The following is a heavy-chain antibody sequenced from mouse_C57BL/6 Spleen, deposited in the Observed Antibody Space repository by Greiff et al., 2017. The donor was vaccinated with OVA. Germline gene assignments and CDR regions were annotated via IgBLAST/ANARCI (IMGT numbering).Heavy chain of an antibody. V-gene: IGHV1-64*01. CDR3: ARSITTVVDDYYAMDY. Sequence: VQLQQSGAELVKPGASVKLSCKASGYTFTSYWMHWVKQRPGQGLEWIGMIHPNSGSTNYNEKFKSKATLTVEKSSSTAYMQLSSLTSEDSAVYYCARSITTVVDDYYAMDYWGQGTSVTVSS. D-gene: IGHD1-1*01. CDR2: IHPNSGST. J-gene: IGHJ4*01. CDR1: GYTFTSYW.